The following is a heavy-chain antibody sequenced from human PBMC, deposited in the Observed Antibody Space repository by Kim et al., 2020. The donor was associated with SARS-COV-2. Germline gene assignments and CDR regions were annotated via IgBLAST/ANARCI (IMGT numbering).Heavy chain of an antibody. CDR3: ARDARDIVVVPAAISDY. J-gene: IGHJ4*02. D-gene: IGHD2-2*02. V-gene: IGHV3-21*01. Sequence: VKGRFTIPRDNAKNSLYLQMNSLRAEDTAVYYCARDARDIVVVPAAISDYWGQGTLVTVSS.